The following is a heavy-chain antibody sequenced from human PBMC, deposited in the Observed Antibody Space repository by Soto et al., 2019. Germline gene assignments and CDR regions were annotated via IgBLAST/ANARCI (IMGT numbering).Heavy chain of an antibody. Sequence: PGGSLRLSCAASGFTFSSYSMNWVRQAPGKGLEWVSSISSSSSYIYYADSVKGRFTISRDNAKNSLYLQMNSLRAEDTAVYYCARDLFPSGSYAVWGQGALVTV. CDR3: ARDLFPSGSYAV. CDR1: GFTFSSYS. V-gene: IGHV3-21*01. D-gene: IGHD1-26*01. CDR2: ISSSSSYI. J-gene: IGHJ4*02.